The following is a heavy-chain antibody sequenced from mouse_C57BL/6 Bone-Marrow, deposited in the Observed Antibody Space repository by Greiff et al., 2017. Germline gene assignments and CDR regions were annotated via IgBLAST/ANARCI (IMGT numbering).Heavy chain of an antibody. CDR1: GYTFTDYE. D-gene: IGHD1-1*01. CDR3: TRDYGSSLFAY. CDR2: IDPETGGT. V-gene: IGHV1-15*01. J-gene: IGHJ3*01. Sequence: QVQLKQSGAELVRPGASVTLSCKASGYTFTDYEMHWVKQTPVHGLEWIGAIDPETGGTAYNQKFKGKAILTADKSSSTAYMALRSLTSEDSAVYYCTRDYGSSLFAYWGQGTLVTVSA.